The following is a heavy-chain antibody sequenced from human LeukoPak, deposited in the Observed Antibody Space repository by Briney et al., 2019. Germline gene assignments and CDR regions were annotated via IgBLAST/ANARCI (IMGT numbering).Heavy chain of an antibody. CDR1: GGSMRNYY. Sequence: SGTLSLTCAVSGGSMRNYYWSWIRQPPGKGPEWIGYTYDSGSSSYNPSLRSRVSISIDTSKNQFSLNLSSVTAADTAVYYCARGWASSWYYFDFWGQGTLVTVSS. V-gene: IGHV4-59*01. CDR3: ARGWASSWYYFDF. D-gene: IGHD2-2*01. J-gene: IGHJ4*02. CDR2: TYDSGSS.